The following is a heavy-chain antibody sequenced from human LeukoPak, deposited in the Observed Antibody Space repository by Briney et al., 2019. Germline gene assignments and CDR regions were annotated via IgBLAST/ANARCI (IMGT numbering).Heavy chain of an antibody. D-gene: IGHD2-2*02. Sequence: SETLSLTCAVYGGSFSGYYWSWIRQPPGKGLEWIGEINHSGSTNYSPSLKSRVTISVDTSKNQFSLKLSSVTAADTAVYYCARGARCSSTSCYTVVYYYYGMDVWGQGTTVTVSS. J-gene: IGHJ6*02. CDR3: ARGARCSSTSCYTVVYYYYGMDV. V-gene: IGHV4-34*01. CDR2: INHSGST. CDR1: GGSFSGYY.